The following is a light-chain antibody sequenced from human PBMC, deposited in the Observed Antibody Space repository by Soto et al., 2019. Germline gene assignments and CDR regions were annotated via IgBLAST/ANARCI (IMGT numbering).Light chain of an antibody. CDR1: QSVSSSY. CDR3: HQYGISPLT. Sequence: EIVLTQSPGTLSLSPGERATLSCGASQSVSSSYLAWYQQKPGQAPRLLIFGASNRATGIPDRFTGSGSGTDFTLTISRLEPEDFAVYYCHQYGISPLTFGGGTKVEVK. V-gene: IGKV3-20*01. CDR2: GAS. J-gene: IGKJ4*01.